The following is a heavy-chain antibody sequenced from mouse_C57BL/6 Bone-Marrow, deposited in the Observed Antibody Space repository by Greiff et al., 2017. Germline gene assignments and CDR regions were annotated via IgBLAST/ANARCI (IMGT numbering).Heavy chain of an antibody. V-gene: IGHV1-55*01. D-gene: IGHD1-1*01. CDR3: ARSPYYGSRGSAY. Sequence: QVQLQQPGAELVKPGASVKMSCKASGYTFTSYWITWVKQRPGQGLEWIGDIYPGSGSTNYNEKFKSKATLTVDTSSSTAYMQLSSLTSEDSAVYYCARSPYYGSRGSAYWGQVTLVTVSA. J-gene: IGHJ3*01. CDR1: GYTFTSYW. CDR2: IYPGSGST.